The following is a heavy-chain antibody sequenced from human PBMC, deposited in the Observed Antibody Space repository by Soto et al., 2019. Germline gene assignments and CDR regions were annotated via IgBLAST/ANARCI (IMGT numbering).Heavy chain of an antibody. V-gene: IGHV4-31*03. CDR3: ARSVTSIAARGFHYYYYMDV. D-gene: IGHD6-6*01. J-gene: IGHJ6*03. CDR2: IYYSGST. CDR1: GGSISSGGYY. Sequence: QVQLQESGPGLVKPSQTLSLTCTVSGGSISSGGYYWSWIRQHPGKGLEWIGYIYYSGSTYYNPSLKSRVTISVDTSKNQSSLKLSSVTAADTAVYYCARSVTSIAARGFHYYYYMDVWGKGTTVTVSS.